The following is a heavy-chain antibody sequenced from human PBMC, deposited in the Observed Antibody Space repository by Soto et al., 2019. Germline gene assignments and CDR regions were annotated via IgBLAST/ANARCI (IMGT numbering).Heavy chain of an antibody. CDR3: ARGWYYFAF. V-gene: IGHV4-38-2*01. CDR1: VEPMTGGYY. Sequence: SETLSLTCDVSVEPMTGGYYWGWIWQSPGKGLEWIGSIYYGGTTYYNPSLRSRLAISIDTSKNQFSLRLSSVTAADTALYYCARGWYYFAFWGQGTLVTVSS. J-gene: IGHJ4*02. D-gene: IGHD2-15*01. CDR2: IYYGGTT.